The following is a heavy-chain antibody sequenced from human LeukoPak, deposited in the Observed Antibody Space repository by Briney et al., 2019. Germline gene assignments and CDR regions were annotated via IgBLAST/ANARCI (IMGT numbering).Heavy chain of an antibody. J-gene: IGHJ4*02. D-gene: IGHD3-22*01. V-gene: IGHV3-64D*06. CDR3: VQRDTSGHYRY. CDR2: INNNGGNT. Sequence: PGGSLRLSCAASGLTFSNYAMHWVRQAPGRGLEYVSAINNNGGNTYYAGSVKGRFTISRDNSKSKVYLQMSSLRAEDTAVYYCVQRDTSGHYRYWGQGTLVTVSS. CDR1: GLTFSNYA.